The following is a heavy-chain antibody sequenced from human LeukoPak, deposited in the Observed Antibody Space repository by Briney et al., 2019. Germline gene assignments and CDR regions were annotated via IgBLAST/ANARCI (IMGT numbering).Heavy chain of an antibody. V-gene: IGHV4-61*01. Sequence: PSETLSLTCTVSGGSVSSGSYYWSWIRQPPGKGLEWIGYIYYSGSTNYNPSLESRVTISVDTSKNQFSLKLSSVTAADTAVYYCARGDSSSPDYWGQGTLVTISS. CDR3: ARGDSSSPDY. D-gene: IGHD6-13*01. CDR2: IYYSGST. J-gene: IGHJ4*02. CDR1: GGSVSSGSYY.